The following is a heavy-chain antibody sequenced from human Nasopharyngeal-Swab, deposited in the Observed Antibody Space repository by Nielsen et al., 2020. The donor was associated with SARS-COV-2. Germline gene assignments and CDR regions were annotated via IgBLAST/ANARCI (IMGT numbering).Heavy chain of an antibody. CDR2: INSDGSST. CDR1: GFTFSSYW. CDR3: ARVAAAGTLYYYYYMGV. Sequence: GGSLRLSCAASGFTFSSYWMHWVRRAPGKGLVWVSRINSDGSSTSYADSVKGRFTISRDNAKNTLYLQMNSLRAEDTAVYYCARVAAAGTLYYYYYMGVWGKGTTVTVSS. V-gene: IGHV3-74*01. D-gene: IGHD6-13*01. J-gene: IGHJ6*03.